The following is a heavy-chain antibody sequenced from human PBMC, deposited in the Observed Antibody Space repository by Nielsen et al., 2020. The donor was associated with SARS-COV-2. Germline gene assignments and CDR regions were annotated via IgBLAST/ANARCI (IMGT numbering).Heavy chain of an antibody. V-gene: IGHV4-59*13. CDR2: IYYSGST. D-gene: IGHD6-19*01. J-gene: IGHJ6*02. Sequence: PGKGLEWIGYIYYSGSTNYNPSLKSRVTISVDTSKNQFSLKLSSVTAADTAVYYCARGDRSVAGDYYYYYGMDVWGQGTTVTVSS. CDR3: ARGDRSVAGDYYYYYGMDV.